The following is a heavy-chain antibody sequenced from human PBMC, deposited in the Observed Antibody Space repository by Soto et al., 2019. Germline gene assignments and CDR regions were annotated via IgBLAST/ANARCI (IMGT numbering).Heavy chain of an antibody. CDR1: GFTFSSYE. Sequence: PGGSLRLSCAASGFTFSSYEMNWVRQAPGKGLEWVSYISSSGSTIYYADSVKGRFTISRDNAKNSLYLQMNSLRAEDTAVYYCARAYWYFDLWGRGTLVTVSS. CDR3: ARAYWYFDL. J-gene: IGHJ2*01. CDR2: ISSSGSTI. V-gene: IGHV3-48*03.